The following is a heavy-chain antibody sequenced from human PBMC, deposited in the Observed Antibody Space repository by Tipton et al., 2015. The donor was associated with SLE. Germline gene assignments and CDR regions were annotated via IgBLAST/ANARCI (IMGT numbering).Heavy chain of an antibody. J-gene: IGHJ4*02. CDR3: ARAGDYDFWSGYYNY. V-gene: IGHV4-38-2*02. D-gene: IGHD3-3*01. CDR1: GYSTSSGYY. Sequence: TLSLTCTVSGYSTSSGYYWGWIRQPPGKGLEWIGSIYHSGSTYYNPSLKSRVTISVDTSKNQFSLKLSSVTAADTAVYYCARAGDYDFWSGYYNYWGQGTLVTVSS. CDR2: IYHSGST.